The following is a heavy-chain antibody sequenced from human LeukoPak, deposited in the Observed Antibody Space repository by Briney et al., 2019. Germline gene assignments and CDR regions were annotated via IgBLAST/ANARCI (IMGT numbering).Heavy chain of an antibody. CDR1: GYTLTELS. D-gene: IGHD5-18*01. V-gene: IGHV1-24*01. J-gene: IGHJ5*02. CDR3: ATGRGYSYGVPWFDP. Sequence: ASVKVSCKVSGYTLTELSMHWVRQAPGKGLEWMGGFDPEDGETIYAQKFRGRVTMTEDTSTDTAYMELSSLRSEDTAVYYCATGRGYSYGVPWFDPWGQGTLVTVSS. CDR2: FDPEDGET.